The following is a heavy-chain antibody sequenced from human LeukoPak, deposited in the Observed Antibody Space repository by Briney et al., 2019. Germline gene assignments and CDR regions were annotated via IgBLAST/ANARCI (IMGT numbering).Heavy chain of an antibody. D-gene: IGHD6-6*01. Sequence: GGSLRLSCAASGFTFSSYGMHWVRQAPGKGLDWAAFIRYDGSNKYYADSVKGRFTISRDNSKNTLYLQMNSLRAEDTAVYYCAKDKSIAAPVYYMDVWGKGTTVTVSS. CDR2: IRYDGSNK. J-gene: IGHJ6*03. V-gene: IGHV3-30*02. CDR3: AKDKSIAAPVYYMDV. CDR1: GFTFSSYG.